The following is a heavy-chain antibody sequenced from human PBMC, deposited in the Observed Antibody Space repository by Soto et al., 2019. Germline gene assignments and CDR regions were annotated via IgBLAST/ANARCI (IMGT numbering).Heavy chain of an antibody. D-gene: IGHD2-21*02. V-gene: IGHV4-59*01. CDR1: GGSISSYY. CDR3: ARALHRGDSYYGMDV. Sequence: SETLSLTCTVSGGSISSYYWSWIRQPPGKGLEWIGYIYYSGSTNYNPSLKSRVTISVDTSKNQFSLKLSSVTAADTAVYYCARALHRGDSYYGMDVWGQGTTVTVSS. CDR2: IYYSGST. J-gene: IGHJ6*02.